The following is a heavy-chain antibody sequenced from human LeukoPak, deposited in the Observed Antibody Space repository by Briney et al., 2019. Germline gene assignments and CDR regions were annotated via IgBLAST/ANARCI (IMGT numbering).Heavy chain of an antibody. CDR2: INPTTDST. D-gene: IGHD2-15*01. CDR3: STALRSKSALGFEH. J-gene: IGHJ4*02. V-gene: IGHV1-46*01. Sequence: ASEKLSFNASGYTVTNYFIHWVRQAPGHGLGLMALINPTTDSTSHDQPFQGRLTMTRDMSTSTVDMELHSLISADTAIYYCSTALRSKSALGFEHWGQGTLVTVSS. CDR1: GYTVTNYF.